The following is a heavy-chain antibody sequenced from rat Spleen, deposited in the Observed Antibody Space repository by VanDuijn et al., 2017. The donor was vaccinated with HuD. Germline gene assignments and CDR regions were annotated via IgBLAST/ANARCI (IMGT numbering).Heavy chain of an antibody. CDR3: ARVGRSRLQGFAN. CDR2: ISYAGSST. Sequence: EVQLVESGGGLVQPGRSLKLSCAASGFTFSDYNMAWVRQAPKKGLEWVATISYAGSSTYYRDSVKGRFTISRDNAKSTLYLQMDSLRSEDTATYYCARVGRSRLQGFANWGQGTLVTVSS. J-gene: IGHJ3*01. CDR1: GFTFSDYN. D-gene: IGHD1-1*01. V-gene: IGHV5-7*01.